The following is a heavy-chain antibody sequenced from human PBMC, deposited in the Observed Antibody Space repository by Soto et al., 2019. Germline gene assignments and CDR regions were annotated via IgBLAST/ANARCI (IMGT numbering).Heavy chain of an antibody. CDR1: GFTFSDYY. CDR3: ARVGFCNTGSCYDF. V-gene: IGHV3-11*01. J-gene: IGHJ4*02. D-gene: IGHD2-15*01. Sequence: QVQLVESGGGLVKPGGSLKLSCAASGFTFSDYYMSWIRQAPGKGLEWVSYISNSANTIYYADSVKGRFTISRDNAKNSLSLHLNSLRADDTAVDYCARVGFCNTGSCYDFWGQGTLVTVSS. CDR2: ISNSANTI.